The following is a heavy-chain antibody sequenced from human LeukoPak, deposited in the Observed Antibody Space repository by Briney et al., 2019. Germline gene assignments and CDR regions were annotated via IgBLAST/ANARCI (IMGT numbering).Heavy chain of an antibody. Sequence: PGGSLRLSCAASGFTFSSYEMNWVRQAPGKGLEWVSYISSSGSTIYCADSVKGRFTISRDNAKNSLYLQMNSLRAEDTAVYYCARDNASAHYDSSGYAGYWGQGTLVTVSS. CDR2: ISSSGSTI. CDR3: ARDNASAHYDSSGYAGY. D-gene: IGHD3-22*01. V-gene: IGHV3-48*03. J-gene: IGHJ4*02. CDR1: GFTFSSYE.